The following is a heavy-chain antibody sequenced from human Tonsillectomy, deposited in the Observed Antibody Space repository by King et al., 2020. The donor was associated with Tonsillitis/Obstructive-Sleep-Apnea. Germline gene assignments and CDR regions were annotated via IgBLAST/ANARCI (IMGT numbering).Heavy chain of an antibody. CDR3: ARWQFYTAMATYYFDY. V-gene: IGHV5-51*01. CDR2: IYPGDSDT. Sequence: EQLVQSGAEVKKPGESLKISCKGSGYTFTNYWIGWVRQMPGKGLEWIGVIYPGDSDTRYSPSFHGHVTMSADKSNSTAYLQWSTLKASDTAMYYCARWQFYTAMATYYFDYWGQGALVTVSS. D-gene: IGHD5-18*01. CDR1: GYTFTNYW. J-gene: IGHJ4*02.